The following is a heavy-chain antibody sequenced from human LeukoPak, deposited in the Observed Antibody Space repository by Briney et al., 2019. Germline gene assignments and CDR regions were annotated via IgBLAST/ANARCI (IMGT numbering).Heavy chain of an antibody. CDR2: IWYDGSNK. CDR3: ARDLMLGYSYGYYFDY. D-gene: IGHD5-18*01. Sequence: PGGSLRLSCAASGFTFSSYGMHWVRQAPGKGLEGVAVIWYDGSNKYYADSVKGRFTISRDNSKNTLYLQMNSLRAEDTAVYYCARDLMLGYSYGYYFDYWGQGTLVTVSS. CDR1: GFTFSSYG. J-gene: IGHJ4*02. V-gene: IGHV3-33*01.